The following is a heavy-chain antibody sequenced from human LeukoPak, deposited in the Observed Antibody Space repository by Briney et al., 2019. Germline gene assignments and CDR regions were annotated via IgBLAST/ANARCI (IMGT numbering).Heavy chain of an antibody. CDR2: TYYSGST. J-gene: IGHJ4*02. CDR1: GGSISSYY. Sequence: SETLSLTCTVAGGSISSYYWSWIRQPPGEGLGWVVYTYYSGSTNYYPSLTSRVTISVDTYNTQYSLKLSLVTAADTAVYYCARAGAYGSGSYLSWLDYWGQGTLVTVSS. D-gene: IGHD3-10*01. CDR3: ARAGAYGSGSYLSWLDY. V-gene: IGHV4-59*01.